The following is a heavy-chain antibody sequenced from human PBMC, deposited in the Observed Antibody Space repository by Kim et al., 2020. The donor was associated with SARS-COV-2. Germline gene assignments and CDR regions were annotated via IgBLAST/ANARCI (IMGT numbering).Heavy chain of an antibody. D-gene: IGHD6-13*01. J-gene: IGHJ6*02. CDR1: GFTFSSYG. CDR3: ARDRRGLYSSSWYDGTYGMDV. V-gene: IGHV3-33*01. Sequence: GGSLRLSCAASGFTFSSYGMHWVRQAPGKGLEWVAVIWYDGSNKYYADSVKGRFTISRDNSKNTLYLQMNSLRAEDTAVYYCARDRRGLYSSSWYDGTYGMDVWGQGTTVTVSS. CDR2: IWYDGSNK.